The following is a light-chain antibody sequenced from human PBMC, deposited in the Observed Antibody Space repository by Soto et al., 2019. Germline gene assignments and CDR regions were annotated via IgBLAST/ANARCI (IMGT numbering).Light chain of an antibody. CDR2: DVS. Sequence: QSVLTQPASVSGSPGQSITISCTGTSSDVGGYNYVSWYQQHPGKAPKFMIYDVSNRPSGVSNRFSGSKSGNTASLTISGLQAEDEADYYCSSYTTSNTRQIVFGTGTWSPS. J-gene: IGLJ1*01. CDR3: SSYTTSNTRQIV. V-gene: IGLV2-14*01. CDR1: SSDVGGYNY.